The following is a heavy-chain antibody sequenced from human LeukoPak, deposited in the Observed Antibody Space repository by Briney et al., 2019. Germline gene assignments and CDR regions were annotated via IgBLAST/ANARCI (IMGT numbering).Heavy chain of an antibody. Sequence: PSETLSLTCTVSGGSISSSFYYWVWIRQPPGKGLEWIGSIYHSGSTYYHPSLKRRATISVDTSKSQFSLKLSSVTAADTAVYYCVRGAEYMWAFDIWGQGTVATVSS. V-gene: IGHV4-39*01. D-gene: IGHD1-14*01. CDR1: GGSISSSFYY. CDR2: IYHSGST. CDR3: VRGAEYMWAFDI. J-gene: IGHJ3*02.